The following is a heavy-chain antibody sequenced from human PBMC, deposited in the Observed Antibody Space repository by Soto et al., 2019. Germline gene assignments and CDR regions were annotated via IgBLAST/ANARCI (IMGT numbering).Heavy chain of an antibody. V-gene: IGHV4-61*08. CDR3: ASGYVMDAFDI. CDR2: IYYSGNT. CDR1: GGSISSCGYY. Sequence: SETLSLTCSVSGGSISSCGYYWSWIRQHPGKGLEWIGYIYYSGNTYYNPSLKSRVTISVDTSKNQFSLKLSSVTAADTAVYYCASGYVMDAFDIWGQGTMVTVSS. D-gene: IGHD5-18*01. J-gene: IGHJ3*02.